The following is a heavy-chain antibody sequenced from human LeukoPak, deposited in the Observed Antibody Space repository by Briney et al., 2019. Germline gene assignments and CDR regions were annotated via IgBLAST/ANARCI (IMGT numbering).Heavy chain of an antibody. CDR3: ARGVGAATNYFDY. CDR1: GYTFTSYD. Sequence: ASVKVSCKASGYTFTSYDIHWVRQATGHGLEWMGWMNPNSGHTGYAQKFQGRVTITRDTSITTAYMELSSLGSEDTAVHYCARGVGAATNYFDYWGQGTLVTVSS. V-gene: IGHV1-8*03. J-gene: IGHJ4*02. D-gene: IGHD1-26*01. CDR2: MNPNSGHT.